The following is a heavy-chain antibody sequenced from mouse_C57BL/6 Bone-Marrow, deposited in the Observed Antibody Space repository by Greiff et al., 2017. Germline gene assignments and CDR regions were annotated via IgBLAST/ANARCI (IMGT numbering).Heavy chain of an antibody. J-gene: IGHJ4*01. D-gene: IGHD1-1*01. Sequence: EVHLVESGGGLVKPGGSLKLSCAASGFTFSSYAMSWVRQTPEKRLEWVATISDGGSYTYYPDNVKGRFTISRDNAKNNLYLQMSHLKSEDTAMXYCARGPPYGSTYAMDYWGQGTSVTVSS. CDR2: ISDGGSYT. CDR1: GFTFSSYA. V-gene: IGHV5-4*01. CDR3: ARGPPYGSTYAMDY.